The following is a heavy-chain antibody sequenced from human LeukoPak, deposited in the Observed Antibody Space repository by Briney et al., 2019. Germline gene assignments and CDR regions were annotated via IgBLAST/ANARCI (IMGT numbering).Heavy chain of an antibody. J-gene: IGHJ5*02. Sequence: GESLKISCKGSGYSFTSYWISWVRQMPGKGLEWMGRIDPSDSYTNYSPSFQGHVTISADKSISPAYLQWSSLKASDTAMYYCATSSSWYGNWFDPWGQGTLVTVSS. CDR3: ATSSSWYGNWFDP. V-gene: IGHV5-10-1*01. CDR2: IDPSDSYT. D-gene: IGHD6-13*01. CDR1: GYSFTSYW.